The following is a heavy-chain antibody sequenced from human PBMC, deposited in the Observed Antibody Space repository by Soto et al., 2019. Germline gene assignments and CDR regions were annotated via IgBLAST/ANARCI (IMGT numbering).Heavy chain of an antibody. CDR1: GFTFSSYS. V-gene: IGHV3-21*01. J-gene: IGHJ3*02. Sequence: GGSLRLSCAASGFTFSSYSMNWVRQAPGKGLEWVSSISSSSSYIYYADSVKGRFTISRDNAKNSLYLQMNSLRAEDTAVYYCARGVVSAGDKKGGRAFDIWGQGTMVTVSS. D-gene: IGHD4-17*01. CDR2: ISSSSSYI. CDR3: ARGVVSAGDKKGGRAFDI.